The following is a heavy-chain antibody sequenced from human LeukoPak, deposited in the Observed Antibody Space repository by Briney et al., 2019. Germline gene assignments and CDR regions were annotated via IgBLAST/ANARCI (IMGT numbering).Heavy chain of an antibody. CDR1: AFTLSDYH. J-gene: IGHJ4*02. V-gene: IGHV3-13*01. CDR2: IGTADAS. CDR3: ARVAKERVGGVYYFAY. Sequence: GGSLSLSPSASAFTLSDYHRLWLRHATGKGLECVLAIGTADASYYTGSVQGRLPISRENAKNPLYLQMNSLRAGGTAVYYCARVAKERVGGVYYFAYWGQGTLVTVYS. D-gene: IGHD1-1*01.